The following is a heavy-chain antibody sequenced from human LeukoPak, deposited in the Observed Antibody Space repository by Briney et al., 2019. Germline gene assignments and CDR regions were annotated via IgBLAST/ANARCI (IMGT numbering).Heavy chain of an antibody. Sequence: GASVKVSCKASGGTFSSYAISWVRQAPGQGLEWMGGIIPIFGTANYAQKFQGRVTITADKSTSTAYMELSSLRSEDMAVYYCARDRGYCSGGSCYHYYFDYWGQGTLVTVSS. D-gene: IGHD2-15*01. CDR2: IIPIFGTA. J-gene: IGHJ4*02. CDR3: ARDRGYCSGGSCYHYYFDY. V-gene: IGHV1-69*06. CDR1: GGTFSSYA.